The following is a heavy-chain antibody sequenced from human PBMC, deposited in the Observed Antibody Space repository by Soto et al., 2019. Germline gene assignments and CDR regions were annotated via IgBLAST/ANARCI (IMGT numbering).Heavy chain of an antibody. CDR1: GYTFTGYY. CDR2: INPNSGGT. D-gene: IGHD6-19*01. CDR3: ASAIAVAGTSLWSLEYFDY. J-gene: IGHJ4*02. Sequence: ASVKVSCKASGYTFTGYYMHWVRQAPGQGLDWMGWINPNSGGTNYAQKFQGWVTMTRDTSISTAYMELSRLRSDDTAVYYCASAIAVAGTSLWSLEYFDYWGQGTLVTVSS. V-gene: IGHV1-2*04.